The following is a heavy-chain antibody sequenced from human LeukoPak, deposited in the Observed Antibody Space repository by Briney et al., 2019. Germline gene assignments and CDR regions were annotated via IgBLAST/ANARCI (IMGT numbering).Heavy chain of an antibody. CDR2: IYSIGNT. J-gene: IGHJ6*03. CDR1: GGSISSYY. D-gene: IGHD2-2*01. Sequence: PSETLSLTCTVSGGSISSYYWSWIRQPAGKGLEWIGHIYSIGNTNYNPSLKSLVTMSLDTSKNQFSLKLRSVTAADTAVYYCARDAGYCSSTSCYLTGVYYYYYMDVWGKGTTVTISS. CDR3: ARDAGYCSSTSCYLTGVYYYYYMDV. V-gene: IGHV4-4*07.